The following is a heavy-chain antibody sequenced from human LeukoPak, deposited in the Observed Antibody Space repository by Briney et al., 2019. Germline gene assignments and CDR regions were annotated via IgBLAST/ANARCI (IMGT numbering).Heavy chain of an antibody. CDR1: GGSISSYY. Sequence: SETLSLTCTVSGGSISSYYWSWIRQPPGKGLEWIGYIYYSGSTNYNPSLKSRVTISVDTSKNQFSLKLSSVTAADTAVYYCARVFLVGELSVDYWGQGTLVTVSS. CDR2: IYYSGST. V-gene: IGHV4-59*12. D-gene: IGHD3-10*01. J-gene: IGHJ4*02. CDR3: ARVFLVGELSVDY.